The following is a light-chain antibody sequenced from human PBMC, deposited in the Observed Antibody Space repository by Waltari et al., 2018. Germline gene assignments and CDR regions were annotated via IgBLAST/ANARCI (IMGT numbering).Light chain of an antibody. Sequence: QSALTQPASVSGSPGQSITISCSGSPSDLGGYNYVSWYQHHPGKAPKLMIYDVSSRPSGVPNRFSGSKSGNTASLTISGLQAEDEADYYCSSFTSRSTWVFGGGTKVTVL. CDR3: SSFTSRSTWV. CDR1: PSDLGGYNY. CDR2: DVS. V-gene: IGLV2-14*03. J-gene: IGLJ3*02.